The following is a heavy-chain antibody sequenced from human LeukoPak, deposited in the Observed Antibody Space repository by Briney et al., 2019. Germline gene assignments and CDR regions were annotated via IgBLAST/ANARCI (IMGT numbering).Heavy chain of an antibody. CDR1: GGSVSDSSFY. CDR3: ARCLATGGRVSFDY. J-gene: IGHJ4*02. D-gene: IGHD6-13*01. V-gene: IGHV4-39*01. CDR2: IHSSGNT. Sequence: SETLSLTCTVSGGSVSDSSFYWGWIRQPPGKGLEWIGSIHSSGNTNYAPSLNSRVTLSVDTSKNQFSLHLSSVTAADTAVYYCARCLATGGRVSFDYWGRGTLVTVSS.